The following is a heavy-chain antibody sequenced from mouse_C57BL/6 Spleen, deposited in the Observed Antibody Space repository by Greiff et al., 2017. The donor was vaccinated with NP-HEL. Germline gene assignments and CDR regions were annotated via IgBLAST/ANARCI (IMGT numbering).Heavy chain of an antibody. D-gene: IGHD2-14*01. CDR2: IDPSDSYT. Sequence: QVQLQQPGAELVMPGASVKLSCKASGYTFTSYWMHWVTQRPGQGLEWIGEIDPSDSYTNYNQKFKGKSTLTVDKYSSTAYLQLSSLTSAASAVYYCARGVRDPYYFDYWGQGTTLTVSS. CDR1: GYTFTSYW. V-gene: IGHV1-69*01. CDR3: ARGVRDPYYFDY. J-gene: IGHJ2*01.